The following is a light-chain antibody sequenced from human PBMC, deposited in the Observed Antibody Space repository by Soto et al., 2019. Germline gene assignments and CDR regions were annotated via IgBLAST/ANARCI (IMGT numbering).Light chain of an antibody. CDR1: QSVSSN. J-gene: IGKJ2*01. CDR3: QQYNNWPHT. CDR2: GAS. Sequence: EIVMTQSPATLSVSPGERATLSCRASQSVSSNLAWYQQKPGQAPRLLIYGASTSATCIPARFSGSGSGTEFTLTISSLQSEDFAVYYCQQYNNWPHTFGQGTKLQIK. V-gene: IGKV3-15*01.